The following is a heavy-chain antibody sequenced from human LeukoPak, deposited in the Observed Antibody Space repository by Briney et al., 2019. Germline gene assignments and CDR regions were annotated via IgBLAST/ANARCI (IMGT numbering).Heavy chain of an antibody. D-gene: IGHD2-15*01. CDR1: GGSISSGGYS. Sequence: SETLSLTCAVSGGSISSGGYSWSWIRQPPGKGLEWIGYIYHSGSTYYNPSLKSRVTISVDTSKNQFSLKLSSVTAADTAVYYCARSGGTSARVNAFDIWGQGTMVTVSS. J-gene: IGHJ3*02. CDR2: IYHSGST. CDR3: ARSGGTSARVNAFDI. V-gene: IGHV4-30-2*01.